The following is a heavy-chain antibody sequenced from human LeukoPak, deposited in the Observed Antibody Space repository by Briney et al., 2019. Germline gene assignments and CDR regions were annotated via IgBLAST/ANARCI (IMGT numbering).Heavy chain of an antibody. CDR1: GFTFSNAW. Sequence: GGSLRLSCAASGFTFSNAWMNWVRQAPGKGLEWVGRIKSKTDGGTTDYAAPVKGRFTISRDDSKNTLYLQMNSLKTEDTAVYYCNEVRYSSGWEPIDYWGQGTQVTVSS. J-gene: IGHJ4*02. CDR2: IKSKTDGGTT. V-gene: IGHV3-15*07. D-gene: IGHD6-19*01. CDR3: NEVRYSSGWEPIDY.